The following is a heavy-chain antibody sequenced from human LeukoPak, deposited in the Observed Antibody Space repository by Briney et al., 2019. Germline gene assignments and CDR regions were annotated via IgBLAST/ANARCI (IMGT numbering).Heavy chain of an antibody. V-gene: IGHV3-7*03. CDR1: GFTFGKYW. Sequence: PGGSLRLSCVASGFTFGKYWMSWVRQAPAKGLEWVANIKLDGSEKNYVDSVKGRFTISRDNTKNSLYLQMNSLRVEDTAVFYCARDQYDTWSRRGNFDSWGQGTLVIVSS. CDR2: IKLDGSEK. CDR3: ARDQYDTWSRRGNFDS. J-gene: IGHJ4*02. D-gene: IGHD3-3*01.